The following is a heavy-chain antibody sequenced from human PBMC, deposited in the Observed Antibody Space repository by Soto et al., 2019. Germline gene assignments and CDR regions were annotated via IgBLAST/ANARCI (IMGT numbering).Heavy chain of an antibody. CDR1: GFTFSSYA. Sequence: EVQLFESGGGLVQPGGSLRLYCAASGFTFSSYAMSWVRQAPGKGLEWVSAISGRGGSTYYADSVKGRFTISSDNSKNTLYLQMNSLRAEDTAGYYCAKDQGDGSGSYYLLYYFDYCGQGTLFTVSS. CDR2: ISGRGGST. D-gene: IGHD3-10*01. J-gene: IGHJ4*02. CDR3: AKDQGDGSGSYYLLYYFDY. V-gene: IGHV3-23*01.